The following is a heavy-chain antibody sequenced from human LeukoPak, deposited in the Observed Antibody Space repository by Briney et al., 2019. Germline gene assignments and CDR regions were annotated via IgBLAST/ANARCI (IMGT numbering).Heavy chain of an antibody. J-gene: IGHJ6*02. V-gene: IGHV1-8*01. Sequence: ASVKVSCKASGYTFTSYDINWVRQATGQGLEWMGWMNPNSGNTGYAQKFQGRVTMTRNTSISTAYMELSSLRSEDTAVYYCARVGSSSWRTLLHYYYYGMDVWGQGTTVTVSS. CDR3: ARVGSSSWRTLLHYYYYGMDV. CDR1: GYTFTSYD. D-gene: IGHD6-13*01. CDR2: MNPNSGNT.